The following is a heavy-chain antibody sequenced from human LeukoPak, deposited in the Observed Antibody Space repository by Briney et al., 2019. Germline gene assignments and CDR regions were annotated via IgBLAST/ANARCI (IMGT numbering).Heavy chain of an antibody. D-gene: IGHD3-10*01. Sequence: PSETLSLTCTVSGGSISSYYWSWVRQPPGKGLEWIGYLYYSGNTNYNPSLESRVTILVDTSKNQFSLRLSSVTAADTAVYYCARAKWFAELFNAFDIWGQGTMVTVSS. CDR1: GGSISSYY. CDR3: ARAKWFAELFNAFDI. J-gene: IGHJ3*02. CDR2: LYYSGNT. V-gene: IGHV4-59*01.